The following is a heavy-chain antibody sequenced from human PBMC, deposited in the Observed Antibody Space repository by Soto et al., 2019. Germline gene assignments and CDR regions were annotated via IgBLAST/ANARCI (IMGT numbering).Heavy chain of an antibody. J-gene: IGHJ4*02. V-gene: IGHV3-33*01. CDR3: ARLYDILTGLDY. Sequence: PGGSLRLSCAASGFTFSSYGMHWVRQAPGKGLEWVAVIWYDGSNKYYADSAKGRFTISRDNSKNTLYLQMNSLRAEDTAVYYCARLYDILTGLDYWGQGTLVTVSS. CDR2: IWYDGSNK. CDR1: GFTFSSYG. D-gene: IGHD3-9*01.